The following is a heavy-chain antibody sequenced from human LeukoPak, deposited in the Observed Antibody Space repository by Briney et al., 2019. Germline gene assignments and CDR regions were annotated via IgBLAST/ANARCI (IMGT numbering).Heavy chain of an antibody. V-gene: IGHV3-53*01. CDR1: GLTVSSNY. Sequence: PGGSLRLSCAASGLTVSSNYMSWVRQAPGKGLEWVSVIYSGGSTYYADSVKGRFTISRDNSKNTLYLQMNSLRAEDTAVYYCASPTTHYYYYGMDVWGQGTTVTVSS. J-gene: IGHJ6*02. CDR3: ASPTTHYYYYGMDV. D-gene: IGHD1-14*01. CDR2: IYSGGST.